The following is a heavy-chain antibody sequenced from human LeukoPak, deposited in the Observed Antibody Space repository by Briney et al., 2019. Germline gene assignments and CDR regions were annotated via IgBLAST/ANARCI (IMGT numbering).Heavy chain of an antibody. D-gene: IGHD2-21*02. J-gene: IGHJ3*01. CDR1: GFMFGNHG. CDR3: ARVSPMTDGAFDL. Sequence: HLGGSLRLSCEGSGFMFGNHGLIWVRQAPGEGLDWLSFIGPSGVTRLYANSVKGRFTISRDNAENSVFLQMNSLRVEDTAVYYCARVSPMTDGAFDLWGQGVMVTVSS. V-gene: IGHV3-48*04. CDR2: IGPSGVTR.